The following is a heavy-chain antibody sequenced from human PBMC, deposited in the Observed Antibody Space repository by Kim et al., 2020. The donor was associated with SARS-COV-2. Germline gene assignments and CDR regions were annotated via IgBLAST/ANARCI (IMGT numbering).Heavy chain of an antibody. J-gene: IGHJ4*02. CDR2: IYYSGST. CDR1: GGSISSSSYY. Sequence: SETLSLTCTVSGGSISSSSYYWGWIRQPPGKGLEWIGSIYYSGSTYYNPSLKSRVTISVDTSKNQFSLKLSSVTAADTAVYYCAGYGGSRTLYYFDYWGQGTLVTVSS. D-gene: IGHD5-18*01. V-gene: IGHV4-39*01. CDR3: AGYGGSRTLYYFDY.